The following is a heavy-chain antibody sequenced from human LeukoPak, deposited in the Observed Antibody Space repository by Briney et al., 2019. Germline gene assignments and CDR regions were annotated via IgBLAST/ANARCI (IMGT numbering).Heavy chain of an antibody. V-gene: IGHV4-34*01. CDR2: INHSGST. CDR1: GGSFSGYY. Sequence: SETLSLTCAVYGGSFSGYYWSWIRQPPGKGLEWIGEINHSGSTNYNPSLKSRVTISVDTSKNQFSLKLSSVTAADTAVYYCARGLGATRPFDYWGQGTLVTVSS. J-gene: IGHJ4*02. CDR3: ARGLGATRPFDY. D-gene: IGHD1-26*01.